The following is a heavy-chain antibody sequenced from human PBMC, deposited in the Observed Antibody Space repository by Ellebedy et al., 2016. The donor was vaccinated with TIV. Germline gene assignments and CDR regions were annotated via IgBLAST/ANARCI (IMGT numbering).Heavy chain of an antibody. D-gene: IGHD2-2*01. CDR2: IYLGGTT. Sequence: MPSETLSLTCTVSGGSISSGGYSWSWIRQPPGKGLEWIGYIYLGGTTSYNPSLQSRVTISVDRSKNHFSLNLSSVTAADTAVYYCARGINMRRVFDIWGQGAMVTVSS. CDR3: ARGINMRRVFDI. CDR1: GGSISSGGYS. V-gene: IGHV4-30-2*01. J-gene: IGHJ3*02.